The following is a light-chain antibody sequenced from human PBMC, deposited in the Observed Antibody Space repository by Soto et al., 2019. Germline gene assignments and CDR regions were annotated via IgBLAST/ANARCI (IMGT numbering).Light chain of an antibody. Sequence: DIQMTQSPSSLSASLGDRVTITCRASQSISNCLNWFQHKPGKAPKVLISAASTLQSGVPSRFSGSVSGTDFTLPISSLQPEDSASYYCQQYYNSVLTFGGGTKVAIK. V-gene: IGKV1-39*01. CDR1: QSISNC. CDR2: AAS. CDR3: QQYYNSVLT. J-gene: IGKJ4*01.